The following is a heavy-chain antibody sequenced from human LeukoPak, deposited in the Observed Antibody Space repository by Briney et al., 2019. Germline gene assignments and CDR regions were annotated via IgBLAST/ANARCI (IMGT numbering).Heavy chain of an antibody. Sequence: GGSLRLSCAASGFTFGNAWMSWVRQAPGKGLEWVGRIKSKTDGGTTDYAAPVKGRFTISRDDSKNTLYLQMNSLKTEDTAVYYCTTDLHYDSSGVFDYWGQGTLVTVSS. D-gene: IGHD3-22*01. CDR3: TTDLHYDSSGVFDY. V-gene: IGHV3-15*01. CDR1: GFTFGNAW. J-gene: IGHJ4*02. CDR2: IKSKTDGGTT.